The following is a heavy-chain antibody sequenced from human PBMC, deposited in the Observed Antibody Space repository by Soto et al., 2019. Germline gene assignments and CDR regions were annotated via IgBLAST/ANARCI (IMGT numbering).Heavy chain of an antibody. D-gene: IGHD6-19*01. CDR2: IWYDGSNK. Sequence: QVQLVESGGGVVQPGRSLRLSCAVSGFTFSNHAMHWVRQAPGKGLEWVTVIWYDGSNKNYADSVKGRFTISRDNSKNTLYLQMNSPRAEDTAVYYCAREVAGSFDYWGQGTLVTVSS. V-gene: IGHV3-33*01. J-gene: IGHJ4*02. CDR1: GFTFSNHA. CDR3: AREVAGSFDY.